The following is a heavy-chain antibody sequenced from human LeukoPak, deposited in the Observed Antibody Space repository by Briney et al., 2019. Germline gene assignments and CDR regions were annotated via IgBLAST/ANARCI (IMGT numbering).Heavy chain of an antibody. V-gene: IGHV1-69*05. CDR1: GYTFTSYG. CDR2: IIPIFGTA. CDR3: ARGAGANWDFDH. J-gene: IGHJ4*02. D-gene: IGHD7-27*01. Sequence: ASVMVSSKASGYTFTSYGISWVRQAPGQGLEWMGGIIPIFGTANYAQKFQGRVTITTDESTSTAYMELSSLRSEDTAVYYCARGAGANWDFDHWGQGTLVTVSS.